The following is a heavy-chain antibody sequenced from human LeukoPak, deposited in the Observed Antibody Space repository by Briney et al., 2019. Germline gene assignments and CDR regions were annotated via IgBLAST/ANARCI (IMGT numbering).Heavy chain of an antibody. D-gene: IGHD6-13*01. Sequence: GGSLRLSCAASGFTFSSYAMSWVRQAPGRGLQWVSAISGSGDNTYSADSVKGRFTISRDNSKNTLYLQMNSLRAEDTALYYCAKAVYSRGGLDYWGQGTLVTVSS. J-gene: IGHJ4*02. CDR3: AKAVYSRGGLDY. V-gene: IGHV3-23*01. CDR1: GFTFSSYA. CDR2: ISGSGDNT.